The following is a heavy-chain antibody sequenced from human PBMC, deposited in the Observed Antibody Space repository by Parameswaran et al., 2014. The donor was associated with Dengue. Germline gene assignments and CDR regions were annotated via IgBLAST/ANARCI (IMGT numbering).Heavy chain of an antibody. D-gene: IGHD1-26*01. J-gene: IGHJ6*01. Sequence: WIRQSPSRGLEWLGRTYYRSKWYNDYAVSVKSRITINPDTSKNQFSLQLNSVTPEDTAVYYCAREVGATTGMDVWGPRDHGSPSPQ. V-gene: IGHV6-1*01. CDR2: TYYRSKWYN. CDR3: AREVGATTGMDV.